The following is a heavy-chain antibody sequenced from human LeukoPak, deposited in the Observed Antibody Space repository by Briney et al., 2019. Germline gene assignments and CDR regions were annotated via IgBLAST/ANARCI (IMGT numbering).Heavy chain of an antibody. D-gene: IGHD2-21*02. CDR3: ARDLHDCYPYYFDY. J-gene: IGHJ4*02. Sequence: ASVKVSCMAAGYTFTGYYMHWVRQAPGQGLEWMGWINPNSGGTNYARKFQGRVTMTRDTSISTAYMELSGLRSDDTAVYYCARDLHDCYPYYFDYWGQGTLVTVSS. V-gene: IGHV1-2*02. CDR2: INPNSGGT. CDR1: GYTFTGYY.